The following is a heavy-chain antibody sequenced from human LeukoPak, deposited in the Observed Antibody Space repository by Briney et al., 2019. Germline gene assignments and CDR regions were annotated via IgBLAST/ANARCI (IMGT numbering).Heavy chain of an antibody. J-gene: IGHJ3*02. CDR2: ISGGGGTT. CDR3: AKDWRTLDAFDI. Sequence: GGALRHSCADSGFTFSPNAISGVRQALGKGVEGVSGISGGGGTTYYADSVKGRFTISRDNSKNTVHLQMNSLRAEDTAVYYCAKDWRTLDAFDIWGQGTMVTVSS. V-gene: IGHV3-23*01. CDR1: GFTFSPNA.